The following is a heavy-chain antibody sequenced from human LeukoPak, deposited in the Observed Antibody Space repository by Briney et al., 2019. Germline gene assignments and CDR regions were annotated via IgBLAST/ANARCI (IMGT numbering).Heavy chain of an antibody. D-gene: IGHD2-2*01. Sequence: ASVKVSCKASGYTFTGYYMHWVRQALGQGLEWMGWINPNSGGTNYAQKFQGRVTMTRDTSISTAYMELSRLRSDDTAVYYCAISFVVVPAAMPVDDYWGQGTLVTVSS. CDR2: INPNSGGT. CDR1: GYTFTGYY. CDR3: AISFVVVPAAMPVDDY. J-gene: IGHJ4*02. V-gene: IGHV1-2*02.